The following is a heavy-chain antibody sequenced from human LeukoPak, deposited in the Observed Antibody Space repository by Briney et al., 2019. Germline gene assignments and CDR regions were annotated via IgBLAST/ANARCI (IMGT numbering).Heavy chain of an antibody. V-gene: IGHV4-39*01. J-gene: IGHJ4*02. CDR1: GGSISSSSYY. CDR2: IYYSGST. Sequence: SETLSLTCTVSGGSISSSSYYWGWIRQPPGKGLEWIGSIYYSGSTYYNPSLKSRVTISVDTSKNQFSLKLSSVTAADTAVYYCARAIAPPPGIAAAGRIDYWGQGTLVTVSS. D-gene: IGHD6-13*01. CDR3: ARAIAPPPGIAAAGRIDY.